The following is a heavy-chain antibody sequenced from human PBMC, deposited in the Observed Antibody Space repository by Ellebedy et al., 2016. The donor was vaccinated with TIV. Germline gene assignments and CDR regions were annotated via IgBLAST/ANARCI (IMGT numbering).Heavy chain of an antibody. Sequence: GESLKISCKGSGYSFTSYWISWVRQMPGKGLEWMGRIDPSDSYTNYSPSFQGHVTISADKSISTAYLQWSSLKASETAMYYCARLGVSNYETFDYWGQGTLVTVSS. J-gene: IGHJ4*02. CDR2: IDPSDSYT. D-gene: IGHD4-11*01. CDR3: ARLGVSNYETFDY. V-gene: IGHV5-10-1*01. CDR1: GYSFTSYW.